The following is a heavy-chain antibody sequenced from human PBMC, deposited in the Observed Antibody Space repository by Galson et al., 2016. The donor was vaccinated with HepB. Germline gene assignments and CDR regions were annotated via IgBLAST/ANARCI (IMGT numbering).Heavy chain of an antibody. CDR2: ISGSGDAT. CDR3: AAPKGFCSAGRCARVGFFDH. V-gene: IGHV3-23*01. Sequence: LRLSCAGSGFVFSDCSMTWVRQAPGKGLEWVSSISGSGDATYYAESVKGRFSISRDNSKNTLDLQMTTLGAEDAAVYYCAAPKGFCSAGRCARVGFFDHWGQGIMVSVSS. J-gene: IGHJ4*02. D-gene: IGHD2-15*01. CDR1: GFVFSDCS.